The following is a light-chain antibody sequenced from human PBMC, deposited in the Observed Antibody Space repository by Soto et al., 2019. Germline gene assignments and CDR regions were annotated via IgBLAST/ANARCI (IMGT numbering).Light chain of an antibody. V-gene: IGKV3-20*01. CDR1: QSVSSRN. Sequence: EIVLTQSPGTLSVSPGERATLSCRASQSVSSRNLAWYQQKPGQAPRLLIYGTSSRATGIPDRFSGSGSGTDFTLTISRLEPEDFAVYYCQQYGSSPSLTFGGGTKVEIK. CDR2: GTS. CDR3: QQYGSSPSLT. J-gene: IGKJ4*01.